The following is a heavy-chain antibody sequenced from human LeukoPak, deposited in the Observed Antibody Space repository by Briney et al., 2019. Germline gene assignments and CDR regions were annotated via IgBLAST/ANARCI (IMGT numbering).Heavy chain of an antibody. CDR3: ARDTNLVYRYSGSYSTWYFDL. CDR1: GGSISSYY. D-gene: IGHD1-26*01. J-gene: IGHJ2*01. V-gene: IGHV4-4*07. CDR2: IYTSGST. Sequence: SETLSLTCTVSGGSISSYYWSWIRQPAGKGLEWIGRIYTSGSTNYNPSLKSRVTMSVDTSKNQFSLKLSSVTAADTAVYYCARDTNLVYRYSGSYSTWYFDLWGRGTLVTVSS.